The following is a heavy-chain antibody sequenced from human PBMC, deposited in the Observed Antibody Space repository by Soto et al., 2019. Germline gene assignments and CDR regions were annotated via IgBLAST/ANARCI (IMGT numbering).Heavy chain of an antibody. Sequence: QVQLVQSGAEVKKPGSSVKVSCKASGGTFSSYAISWERQAPGQGLEWMGGIIPIFGTAKYAQKFQGRVTITADESTSTAYMELSSLRSEDTGVYYCARGYCSSTSCYPLDYWGQGTLVTVSS. CDR3: ARGYCSSTSCYPLDY. J-gene: IGHJ4*02. CDR1: GGTFSSYA. CDR2: IIPIFGTA. V-gene: IGHV1-69*01. D-gene: IGHD2-2*01.